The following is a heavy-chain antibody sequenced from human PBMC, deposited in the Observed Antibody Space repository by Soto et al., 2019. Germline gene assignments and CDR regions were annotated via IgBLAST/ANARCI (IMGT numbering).Heavy chain of an antibody. V-gene: IGHV1-46*01. Sequence: QVQLVQSGAEVKKPGASVKVSCKASGYTFTSYYMHWVRQAPGQGLEWMGIINPSGGSTSYAQKYQGRLTMSRDTSPSTAYKELISLRSEETAAYYSAKVSLRAYNSGYNDLWGQGTLVNLSS. D-gene: IGHD6-19*01. J-gene: IGHJ5*02. CDR3: AKVSLRAYNSGYNDL. CDR2: INPSGGST. CDR1: GYTFTSYY.